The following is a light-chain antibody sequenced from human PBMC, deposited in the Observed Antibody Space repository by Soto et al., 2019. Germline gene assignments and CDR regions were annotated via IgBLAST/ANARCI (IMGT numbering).Light chain of an antibody. CDR1: QGISSY. Sequence: DIHLTQSPSFLSASVGDRVTITCRASQGISSYLAWYQQKPGKAPKLLIYAASSLQSGVPSRFSGSGSGTDFTLTISSLQPEDFATYYCQQANSFITFGQGTRLEIK. CDR3: QQANSFIT. J-gene: IGKJ5*01. V-gene: IGKV1-12*01. CDR2: AAS.